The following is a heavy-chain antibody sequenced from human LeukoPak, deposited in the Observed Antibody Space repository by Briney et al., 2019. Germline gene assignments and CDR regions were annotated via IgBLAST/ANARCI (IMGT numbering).Heavy chain of an antibody. CDR2: IKPDGSEK. CDR3: ARERMYSGSGSTYPYYDY. D-gene: IGHD3-10*01. Sequence: GGSLRLSCAASGFTFSSYWMSWARQSPGKGLEWVANIKPDGSEKYFMDSVKGRFTISRDNAKNAVYLEMNSLRAEDTAEYFCARERMYSGSGSTYPYYDYWGQGTLVTVSS. J-gene: IGHJ4*02. CDR1: GFTFSSYW. V-gene: IGHV3-7*01.